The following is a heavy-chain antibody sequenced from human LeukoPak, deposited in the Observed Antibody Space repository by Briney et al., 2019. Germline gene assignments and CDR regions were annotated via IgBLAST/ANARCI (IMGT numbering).Heavy chain of an antibody. D-gene: IGHD3-10*01. Sequence: ASVKVSCKASGYTFTGYYMHWVRQAPGQGLEWMGMITPSGGTIRYAQNFQGRITVTRDTSTSTVYMELSSLRSEDTAVYYCARDPGITMVRGVKDYYMDVWGKGTTVTVSS. J-gene: IGHJ6*03. CDR3: ARDPGITMVRGVKDYYMDV. V-gene: IGHV1-46*01. CDR2: ITPSGGTI. CDR1: GYTFTGYY.